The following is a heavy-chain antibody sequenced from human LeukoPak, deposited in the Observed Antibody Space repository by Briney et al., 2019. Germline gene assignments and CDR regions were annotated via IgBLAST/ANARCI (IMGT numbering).Heavy chain of an antibody. CDR1: GFTFSSYA. CDR3: ARGQVLLTAFDI. V-gene: IGHV3-7*01. J-gene: IGHJ3*02. Sequence: QPGGSLRLSCAASGFTFSSYAMSWVRQAPGKGLAWVANIKQDGSEKYYVDSVKGRFTISRDNAKNSLYLQMNSLRAEDTAVYYCARGQVLLTAFDIWGQGTMVTVSS. D-gene: IGHD3-10*01. CDR2: IKQDGSEK.